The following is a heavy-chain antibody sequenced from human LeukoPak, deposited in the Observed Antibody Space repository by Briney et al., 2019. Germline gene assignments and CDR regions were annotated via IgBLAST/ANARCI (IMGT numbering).Heavy chain of an antibody. Sequence: ASVKVSCKASGGTFNMYVVTWVRQAPGQGLEWMGWINPNSGGTNYAQKFQGRVTMTRDTSISTAYMELSSLRSDDTAIYYCVRGGALYYDFWDWGQGTLVTVSS. D-gene: IGHD3-3*01. V-gene: IGHV1-2*02. J-gene: IGHJ4*02. CDR3: VRGGALYYDFWD. CDR1: GGTFNMYV. CDR2: INPNSGGT.